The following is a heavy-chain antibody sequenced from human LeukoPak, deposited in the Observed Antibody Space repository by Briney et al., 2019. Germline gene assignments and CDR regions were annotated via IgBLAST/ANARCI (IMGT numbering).Heavy chain of an antibody. CDR2: ISAYNGNT. V-gene: IGHV1-18*01. CDR1: GYTFTSYG. CDR3: ARDHARGIFGVALTYYYYYGMDV. D-gene: IGHD3-3*01. Sequence: GASVKVSCKASGYTFTSYGISWVRQAPGQGLEWMGWISAYNGNTNYAQKLQGRVTMTTDTSTSTAYMELRSLRSDDTAVYYCARDHARGIFGVALTYYYYYGMDVWGQGTTVTVSS. J-gene: IGHJ6*02.